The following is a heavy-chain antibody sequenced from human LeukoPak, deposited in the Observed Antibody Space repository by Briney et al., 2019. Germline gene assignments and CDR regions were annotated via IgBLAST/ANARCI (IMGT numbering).Heavy chain of an antibody. CDR3: ARDYVAFDI. Sequence: ASVKVSCKASGYTFTSYGISWVRQAPGQGLEWMGIINPSGGSTSYAQKFQGRVTMTRDTSTSTVYMELSSLRSEDAAVYYCARDYVAFDIWGQGTMVTVSS. J-gene: IGHJ3*02. CDR2: INPSGGST. V-gene: IGHV1-46*01. D-gene: IGHD3-16*01. CDR1: GYTFTSYG.